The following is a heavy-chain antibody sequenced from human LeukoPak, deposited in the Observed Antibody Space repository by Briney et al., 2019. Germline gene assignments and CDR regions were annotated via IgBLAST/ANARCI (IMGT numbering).Heavy chain of an antibody. CDR3: AREANYYGSGSYFEGTFDY. CDR2: IYYSGST. Sequence: PSETLSLTCTVSGGSISSYYWSWIRQPPGKGLEWVGYIYYSGSTNYNPSLQSRVTISVDTSKNEFSLKLTSVTAADTAVYYCAREANYYGSGSYFEGTFDYWGQGSPVTVSS. D-gene: IGHD3-10*01. J-gene: IGHJ4*02. V-gene: IGHV4-59*01. CDR1: GGSISSYY.